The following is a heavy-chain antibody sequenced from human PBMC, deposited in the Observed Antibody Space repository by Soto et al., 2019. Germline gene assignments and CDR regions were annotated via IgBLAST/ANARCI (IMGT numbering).Heavy chain of an antibody. D-gene: IGHD3-3*01. V-gene: IGHV3-73*01. CDR3: ASTANYDFWSGSEVRDYYYYYGMDV. J-gene: IGHJ6*02. Sequence: GGSLRLSCAASGFTFIDSALHWVRQASGKGLEWVGRIRSKANNYAAAYAASVKGRFTISRDDSKDTAYLQMNSLRAEDTAVYYCASTANYDFWSGSEVRDYYYYYGMDVWGQGTTVTVSS. CDR2: IRSKANNYAA. CDR1: GFTFIDSA.